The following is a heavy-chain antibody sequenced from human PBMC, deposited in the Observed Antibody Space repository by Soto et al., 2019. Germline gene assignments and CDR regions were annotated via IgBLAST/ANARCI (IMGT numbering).Heavy chain of an antibody. Sequence: EVVLLESGGGLEQPGGSLRLSCAASGFIFENFGMSWGRQAPGKGLEWISSISGSGFKKYYADSVKGRFTISRDNSKSTVYLELNNLSADDTAVYHCAKNQGVELVPLATVDWFDPWGQGSVVTVSS. CDR2: ISGSGFKK. J-gene: IGHJ5*02. V-gene: IGHV3-23*01. CDR1: GFIFENFG. CDR3: AKNQGVELVPLATVDWFDP. D-gene: IGHD1-26*01.